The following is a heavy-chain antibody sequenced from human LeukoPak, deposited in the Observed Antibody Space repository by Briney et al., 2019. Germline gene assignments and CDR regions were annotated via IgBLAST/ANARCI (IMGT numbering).Heavy chain of an antibody. CDR2: IYSGDSDT. CDR3: ARLGDNYYDSSGYAFDI. V-gene: IGHV5-51*03. CDR1: GYSFASYW. D-gene: IGHD3-22*01. J-gene: IGHJ3*02. Sequence: PGESLKISCKGSGYSFASYWIGWGRQMPGKGLEWMGIIYSGDSDTRYSPSFQGQVTISADKATSTAYLQWSSLKASDTAMYYCARLGDNYYDSSGYAFDIWGQGTRVTVSS.